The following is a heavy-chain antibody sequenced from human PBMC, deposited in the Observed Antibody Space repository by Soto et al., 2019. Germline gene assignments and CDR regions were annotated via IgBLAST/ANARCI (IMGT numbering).Heavy chain of an antibody. CDR3: AREYCSSTSCLNWFDP. CDR2: ISSSSSTI. J-gene: IGHJ5*02. CDR1: GFSFSRHS. D-gene: IGHD2-2*01. Sequence: PGGSLRLSCAASGFSFSRHSMNWVRQAPGKGLEWVSYISSSSSTIYYADSVKGRFTISRDNAKNSLYLQMNSLRAEDTAVYYCAREYCSSTSCLNWFDPWGQGTLVTVSS. V-gene: IGHV3-48*01.